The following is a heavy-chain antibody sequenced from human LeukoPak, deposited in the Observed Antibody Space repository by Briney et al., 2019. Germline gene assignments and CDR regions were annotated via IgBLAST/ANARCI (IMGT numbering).Heavy chain of an antibody. CDR2: ISYDGSNK. CDR1: GFTFSSYA. D-gene: IGHD2-15*01. V-gene: IGHV3-30*04. CDR3: ARDGYCSGGSCYLDY. Sequence: GRSLRLSCAASGFTFSSYAMHWVRQAPGKGLERVAVISYDGSNKYYADSVKGRFTISRDNSKNTLYLQMNSLRAEDTAVYYCARDGYCSGGSCYLDYWGQGTLVTVSS. J-gene: IGHJ4*02.